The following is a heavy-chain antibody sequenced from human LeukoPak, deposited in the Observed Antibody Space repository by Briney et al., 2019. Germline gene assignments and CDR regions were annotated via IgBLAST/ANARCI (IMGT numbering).Heavy chain of an antibody. Sequence: SQTLSLTCAISGDIVSSNSAAWNWIRQSPSRGLEWLGRTYYRSKWYNDYAVSVKSRITINPDTSKNQFSLQLNSVTPEDTAVYYCARSDTSAPLLWFGELLDYWGQGTLVTVSS. D-gene: IGHD3-10*01. CDR2: TYYRSKWYN. CDR3: ARSDTSAPLLWFGELLDY. V-gene: IGHV6-1*01. CDR1: GDIVSSNSAA. J-gene: IGHJ4*02.